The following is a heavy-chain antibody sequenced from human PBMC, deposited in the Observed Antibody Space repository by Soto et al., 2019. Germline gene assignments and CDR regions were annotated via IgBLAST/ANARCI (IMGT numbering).Heavy chain of an antibody. CDR1: GFAFSSYA. CDR3: AKESTYDAYYYGMDV. D-gene: IGHD3-3*01. J-gene: IGHJ6*02. CDR2: ISGSGGSS. V-gene: IGHV3-23*01. Sequence: GGSLRLSCAASGFAFSSYAMSWVRQAPGKGLEWVSAISGSGGSSCCADSVKGRFTISRDNSKNTLYLQMNSLRAEDTAVYYCAKESTYDAYYYGMDVWGQGTTVTVSS.